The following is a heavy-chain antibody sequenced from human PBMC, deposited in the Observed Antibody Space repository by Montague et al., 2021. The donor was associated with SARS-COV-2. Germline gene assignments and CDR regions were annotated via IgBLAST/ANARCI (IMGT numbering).Heavy chain of an antibody. CDR2: IYYSGST. Sequence: SETLSLTCTVSGGSISGNYWSWIRQPPGKGLEWIGYIYYSGSTNYNPSXKSRVTISVDTSKNQFSLKLTSVTAADTAVYYCARQVGGYRHYFDYWGRGTLVTVSS. D-gene: IGHD5-18*01. CDR3: ARQVGGYRHYFDY. V-gene: IGHV4-59*13. J-gene: IGHJ4*02. CDR1: GGSISGNY.